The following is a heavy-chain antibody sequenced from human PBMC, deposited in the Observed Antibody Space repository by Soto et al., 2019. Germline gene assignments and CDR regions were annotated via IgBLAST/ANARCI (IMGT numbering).Heavy chain of an antibody. CDR1: GYTCTIYV. J-gene: IGHJ1*01. CDR2: ISAYNGNT. D-gene: IGHD3-22*01. Sequence: GASVEVAFKASGYTCTIYVIILVLDSPVQGLEGMGWISAYNGNTNYAQKLQGRLTMTTDTSTSTAYMELRSLRSDDTAVYYCARDNLWVYDSSRDYLQHCGKGNMVNVSS. V-gene: IGHV1-18*01. CDR3: ARDNLWVYDSSRDYLQH.